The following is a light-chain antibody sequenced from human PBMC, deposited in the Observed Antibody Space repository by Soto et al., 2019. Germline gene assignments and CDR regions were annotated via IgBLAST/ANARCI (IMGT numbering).Light chain of an antibody. V-gene: IGKV3-15*01. Sequence: EIVMTQSPATLSVSPGERATLSCRASQSVSSNLAWYQQKPGQAPRLLIYGASTRATGLPARFSGSGSGTEFILTLSSLQSEDFAVYYCQQYNNWPPITFGGGTRVEIK. CDR1: QSVSSN. CDR3: QQYNNWPPIT. CDR2: GAS. J-gene: IGKJ4*01.